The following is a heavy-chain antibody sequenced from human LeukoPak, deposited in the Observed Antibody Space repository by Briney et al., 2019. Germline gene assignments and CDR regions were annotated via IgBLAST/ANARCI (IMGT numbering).Heavy chain of an antibody. CDR1: GYTFSGTGWY. CDR3: ARDGPAQMVDLDY. V-gene: IGHV1-2*02. D-gene: IGHD3-10*01. CDR2: VHPNNGDT. Sequence: ASVKVSCKASGYTFSGTGWYLYWLRQAPGQGLECMGWVHPNNGDTAYAQKFEGRVAMTRDTSISTAYMELRRLRPDDTAVYFCARDGPAQMVDLDYWGQGTLVTVSS. J-gene: IGHJ4*02.